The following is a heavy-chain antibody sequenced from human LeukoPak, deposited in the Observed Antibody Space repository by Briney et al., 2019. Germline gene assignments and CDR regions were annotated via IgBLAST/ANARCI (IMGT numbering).Heavy chain of an antibody. V-gene: IGHV1-18*01. CDR1: GYTFTSYG. J-gene: IGHJ4*02. D-gene: IGHD7-27*01. Sequence: GASVKVSCKASGYTFTSYGISWVRQAPGQGLEWMGWISAYNGNTNYAQKLQGRVTMTRDTSISTAYMELSRLRSDDTAVYYCARAAGAWYYFDYWGQGTLVTVSS. CDR3: ARAAGAWYYFDY. CDR2: ISAYNGNT.